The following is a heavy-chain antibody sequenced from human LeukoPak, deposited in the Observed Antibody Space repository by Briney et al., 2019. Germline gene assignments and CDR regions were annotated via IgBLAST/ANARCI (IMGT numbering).Heavy chain of an antibody. CDR2: ISAYNGNT. CDR1: GYTFTSYG. V-gene: IGHV1-18*01. Sequence: ASVKVSCKASGYTFTSYGISWVRQAPGQGLEWMGWISAYNGNTNYAQKLQGRVTMTTDTSTSTAYMELRSLRPDDTAVYYCARAKTYYYDSSGYEGAFDIWGQGTMVTVSS. D-gene: IGHD3-22*01. CDR3: ARAKTYYYDSSGYEGAFDI. J-gene: IGHJ3*02.